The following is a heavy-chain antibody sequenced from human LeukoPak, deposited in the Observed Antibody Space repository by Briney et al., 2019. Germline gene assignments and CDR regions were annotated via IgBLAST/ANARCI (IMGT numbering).Heavy chain of an antibody. CDR2: INHSGST. CDR1: GGSFSDYY. Sequence: SETLSLTCAVYGGSFSDYYWTWIRQSPGKGLEWIGEINHSGSTNYNPSLKSRVTISVDTSKNQFSLKLSSVTAADTAVYYCAKVYEHSGYAPTPQSYFANWGKETLAPASS. D-gene: IGHD5-12*01. CDR3: AKVYEHSGYAPTPQSYFAN. J-gene: IGHJ4*02. V-gene: IGHV4-34*01.